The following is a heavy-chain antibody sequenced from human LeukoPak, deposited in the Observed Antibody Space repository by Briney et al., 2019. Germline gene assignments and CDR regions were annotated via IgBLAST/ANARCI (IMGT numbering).Heavy chain of an antibody. J-gene: IGHJ6*03. CDR3: ARDPYSGGYGAYYYYYMDV. CDR2: ITTSSSYM. CDR1: GFTFSAYN. V-gene: IGHV3-21*01. Sequence: GGSLRLSCAASGFTFSAYNMNWVRRTPGRGLEWVSSITTSSSYMFYADSVRGRFTISRDNAEDSLYLQMNSLRDEDTAVYYCARDPYSGGYGAYYYYYMDVWGKGTTVTVSS. D-gene: IGHD6-19*01.